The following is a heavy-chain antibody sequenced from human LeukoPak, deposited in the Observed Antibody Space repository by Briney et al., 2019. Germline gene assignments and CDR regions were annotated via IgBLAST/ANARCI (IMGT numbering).Heavy chain of an antibody. Sequence: PGGSLRLSCAASGFTFSSYWMHWVRQAPGKGLMWVSRTNRDGRDTIYADSVRGRFTISRDNAENTLYLRMSSLRADDTALYYCARDYHGSIDYWGQGTLVAVSS. CDR3: ARDYHGSIDY. D-gene: IGHD3-10*01. J-gene: IGHJ4*02. V-gene: IGHV3-74*01. CDR1: GFTFSSYW. CDR2: TNRDGRDT.